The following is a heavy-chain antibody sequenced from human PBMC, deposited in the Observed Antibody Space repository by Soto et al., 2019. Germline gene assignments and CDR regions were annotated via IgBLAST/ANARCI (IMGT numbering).Heavy chain of an antibody. V-gene: IGHV1-18*01. CDR1: GYTFTSYG. J-gene: IGHJ5*02. CDR2: ISAYNGNT. Sequence: GASVKVSCKASGYTFTSYGISWVRQAPGQGLEWMGWISAYNGNTNYAQKLQGRVTVTTDTSTSTAYMELRSLRSDDTAVYYCARDPPGGSSWDNWFDPWGQGTLVTVSS. D-gene: IGHD6-13*01. CDR3: ARDPPGGSSWDNWFDP.